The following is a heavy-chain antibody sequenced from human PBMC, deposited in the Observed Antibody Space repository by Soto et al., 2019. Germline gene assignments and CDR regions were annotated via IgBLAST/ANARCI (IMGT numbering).Heavy chain of an antibody. CDR1: GGTFSSYA. D-gene: IGHD3-10*01. V-gene: IGHV1-69*13. CDR3: ASSRRGFGEFPSPSYYYYYGMDV. Sequence: AASVKVSCKASGGTFSSYAISWVRQAPGQGLEWMGGIIPIFGTANYAQKFQGRVTITADESTSTAYMELSSLRSEDTAVYYCASSRRGFGEFPSPSYYYYYGMDVWGQGTTVTVSS. CDR2: IIPIFGTA. J-gene: IGHJ6*02.